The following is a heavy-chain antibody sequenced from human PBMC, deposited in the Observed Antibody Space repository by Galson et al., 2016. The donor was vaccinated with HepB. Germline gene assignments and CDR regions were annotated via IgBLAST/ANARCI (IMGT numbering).Heavy chain of an antibody. CDR1: GYSFTSYW. CDR2: IDPTDSYT. Sequence: QSGAEVKKPGESLRISCKGSGYSFTSYWISWVRQMPGKGLEWMGRIDPTDSYTNYSPSFQGHVTISADKSISTAYLQWSSLKASDTAMYYCARLGSGYDFDYYFDYWGQGTLVTVSP. D-gene: IGHD5-12*01. J-gene: IGHJ4*02. CDR3: ARLGSGYDFDYYFDY. V-gene: IGHV5-10-1*01.